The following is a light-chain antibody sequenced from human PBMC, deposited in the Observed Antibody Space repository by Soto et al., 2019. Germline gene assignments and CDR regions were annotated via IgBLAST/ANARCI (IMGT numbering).Light chain of an antibody. CDR2: GNI. V-gene: IGLV1-40*01. CDR1: NSNIGAGYD. Sequence: QSVLTQPPSVSGAPGQRVSISCTGSNSNIGAGYDVHWYQQLPGTAPKLLIYGNINRPSGVPDRFSGSKSGASAFLVITGLQAEDEADYYCQSYDSSLGGSKVFGGGTKVTVL. CDR3: QSYDSSLGGSKV. J-gene: IGLJ3*02.